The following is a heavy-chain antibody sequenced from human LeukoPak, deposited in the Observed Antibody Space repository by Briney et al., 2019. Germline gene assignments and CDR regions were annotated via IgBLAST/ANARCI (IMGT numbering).Heavy chain of an antibody. CDR2: IYHSGGT. J-gene: IGHJ4*02. Sequence: SETLSLTCTVSGYSIRSGYYWGWIRQPPGKGLEWIGSIYHSGGTYYNPSLKSRVTISVDTSKNQFSLKLSSVTAADTAVYYCARSSGSYLLDYWGQGTLVTVSS. CDR1: GYSIRSGYY. CDR3: ARSSGSYLLDY. D-gene: IGHD1-26*01. V-gene: IGHV4-38-2*02.